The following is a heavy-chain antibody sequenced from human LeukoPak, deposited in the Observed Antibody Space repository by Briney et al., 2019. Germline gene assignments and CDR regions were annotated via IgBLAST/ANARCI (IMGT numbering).Heavy chain of an antibody. CDR1: GGSFSGYY. Sequence: SETLSLTCAVYGGSFSGYYWSWIRQPPGKGLEWIGEINHSGSTNYNPSLKSRVTISVDTSKNQFSLKLSSVTAADTAVYYCARAPPDSYYDILTGYSNSFDYWGQGTLVTVSS. J-gene: IGHJ4*02. CDR2: INHSGST. V-gene: IGHV4-34*01. D-gene: IGHD3-9*01. CDR3: ARAPPDSYYDILTGYSNSFDY.